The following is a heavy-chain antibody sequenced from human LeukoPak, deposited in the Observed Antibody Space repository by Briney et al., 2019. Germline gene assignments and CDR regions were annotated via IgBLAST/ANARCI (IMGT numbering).Heavy chain of an antibody. CDR3: ARDPAAGYWYFDL. J-gene: IGHJ2*01. Sequence: PGGSLRLSCAASGFTFSTYAITWVRQAPGKGLEWVSGISGSSVTTYYADSVKGRFTISRDNSKNTLYVQMNSLRDEDTAVYYCARDPAAGYWYFDLWGRGTLVTVSS. D-gene: IGHD6-13*01. CDR2: ISGSSVTT. V-gene: IGHV3-23*01. CDR1: GFTFSTYA.